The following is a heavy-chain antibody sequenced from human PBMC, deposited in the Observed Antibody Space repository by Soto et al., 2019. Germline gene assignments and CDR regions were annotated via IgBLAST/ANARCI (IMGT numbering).Heavy chain of an antibody. CDR2: IYHSGST. CDR3: ASHSSSWDNWFDP. J-gene: IGHJ5*02. Sequence: QVQLQESGPGLVKPSETLSLICTVSGGSISSYYWSWIRQPPGKGLEWIGYIYHSGSTNYNPSLKRRAXXSXDXXKNQFPLKLSSVTAADTAVYYCASHSSSWDNWFDPWGQGTLVTVSS. D-gene: IGHD6-13*01. CDR1: GGSISSYY. V-gene: IGHV4-59*08.